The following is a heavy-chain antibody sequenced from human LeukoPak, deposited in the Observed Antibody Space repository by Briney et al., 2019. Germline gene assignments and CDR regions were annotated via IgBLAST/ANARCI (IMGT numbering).Heavy chain of an antibody. CDR2: ISRDGGST. Sequence: GGSLRLSCAASGFTFGDYAMSWVRQAPGKGLEWVSLISRDGGSTYYADSVKGRFTISRDNSKNSLYLQMNSLRTEDTAVYYCAKPYSSSSSEYYYYYGMDVWGQGTTVTVSS. CDR3: AKPYSSSSSEYYYYYGMDV. J-gene: IGHJ6*02. D-gene: IGHD6-13*01. CDR1: GFTFGDYA. V-gene: IGHV3-43*02.